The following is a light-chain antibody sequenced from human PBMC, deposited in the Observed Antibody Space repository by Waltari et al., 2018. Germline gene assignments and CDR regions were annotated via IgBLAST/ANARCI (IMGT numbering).Light chain of an antibody. CDR3: VSGDEDILV. CDR1: VLGDNF. V-gene: IGLV3-22*01. CDR2: EDD. J-gene: IGLJ3*02. Sequence: SYELTQLPSVSVSPCHRARITCPGDVLGDNFADWYRQEPGQAPALVIYEDDKRYPGVPERFSGSTSGNTATLTISRVLTEDEADYYCVSGDEDILVFGGGTKLTVL.